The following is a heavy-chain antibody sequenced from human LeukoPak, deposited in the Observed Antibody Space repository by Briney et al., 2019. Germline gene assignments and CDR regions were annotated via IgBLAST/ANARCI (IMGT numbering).Heavy chain of an antibody. V-gene: IGHV3-23*01. J-gene: IGHJ4*02. CDR3: AKGSRQFSRDKAGPIDY. CDR2: ISDSGDFT. Sequence: QPGGSLRLSCAGSGFTFSSNAMSWVRQAPGKGLEWVSSISDSGDFTYYADSVKGRFTISRDNSKNTLFVQMSSLRAEDAAVYYCAKGSRQFSRDKAGPIDYWGQGTLVTVSS. CDR1: GFTFSSNA. D-gene: IGHD6-19*01.